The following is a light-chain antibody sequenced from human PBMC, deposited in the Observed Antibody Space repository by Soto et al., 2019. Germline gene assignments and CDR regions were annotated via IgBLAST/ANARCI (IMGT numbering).Light chain of an antibody. CDR2: WAS. Sequence: DIEMTQSPDSLAVSLGERATVNCKSSQSIFYSPSDRNFLAWYQQKPGQPPKLLINWASARASGVSDRFSGSGSGTDFTLTISSLQAEDAAIYYCQQYYTTPITFGGGTRVEIK. V-gene: IGKV4-1*01. J-gene: IGKJ4*01. CDR3: QQYYTTPIT. CDR1: QSIFYSPSDRNF.